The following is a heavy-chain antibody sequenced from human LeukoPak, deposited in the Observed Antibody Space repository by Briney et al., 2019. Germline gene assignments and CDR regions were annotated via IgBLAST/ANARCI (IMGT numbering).Heavy chain of an antibody. V-gene: IGHV4-4*02. Sequence: PSETLSLTCAVSGGSISSSNWWSWVRQPPGKGLEWIGEIYHSGRTNYNPSLKSLVTISVDKSKSQFSLKLSSVTAADTAVYYCARVRGRMAVAARPRYFDYWGQGTLVTVSS. CDR2: IYHSGRT. CDR1: GGSISSSNW. CDR3: ARVRGRMAVAARPRYFDY. J-gene: IGHJ4*02. D-gene: IGHD6-19*01.